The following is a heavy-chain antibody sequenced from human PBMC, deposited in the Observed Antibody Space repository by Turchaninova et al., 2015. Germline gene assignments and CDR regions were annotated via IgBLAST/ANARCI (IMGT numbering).Heavy chain of an antibody. J-gene: IGHJ6*03. Sequence: EVQLVQSGAEVKQPGESLQISCKGAVYRLTTYWIGWVCQMPGEGLEGMGIIDPGDSDTRYSPSFQGQVNISADKSISTADLKWSSLKVSDTAMYFCARWGYSDSSSYYYYMDVWGKGTSVTVSS. CDR2: IDPGDSDT. CDR3: ARWGYSDSSSYYYYMDV. V-gene: IGHV5-51*01. D-gene: IGHD5-12*01. CDR1: VYRLTTYW.